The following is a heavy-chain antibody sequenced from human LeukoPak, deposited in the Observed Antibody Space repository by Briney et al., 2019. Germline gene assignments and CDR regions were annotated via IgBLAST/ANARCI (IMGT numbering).Heavy chain of an antibody. CDR1: GYTFTSYA. CDR2: INAGNGNT. J-gene: IGHJ4*02. D-gene: IGHD3-22*01. Sequence: GASVKVSCKASGYTFTSYAMHWVRQAPGQRLEWMGWINAGNGNTKYSQKFQGRVTITRDTSASTAYMELSSLRSEDTAVYYCARGRMNSSDSSGYFDYSGQATLVTVSS. V-gene: IGHV1-3*01. CDR3: ARGRMNSSDSSGYFDY.